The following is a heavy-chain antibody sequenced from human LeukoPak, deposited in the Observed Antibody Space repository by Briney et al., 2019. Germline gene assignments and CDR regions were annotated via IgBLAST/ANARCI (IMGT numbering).Heavy chain of an antibody. CDR2: ISGSGGST. CDR1: GFTFSSYA. CDR3: ARDIWFGELFPLDY. Sequence: PGGSLRLSCAASGFTFSSYAMSWVRQAPGKGLEWVSAISGSGGSTYYADSVKGRFTISRDNSKNTLYLQMNSLRAEDTAVYYCARDIWFGELFPLDYWGQGTLVTVSS. J-gene: IGHJ4*02. V-gene: IGHV3-23*01. D-gene: IGHD3-10*01.